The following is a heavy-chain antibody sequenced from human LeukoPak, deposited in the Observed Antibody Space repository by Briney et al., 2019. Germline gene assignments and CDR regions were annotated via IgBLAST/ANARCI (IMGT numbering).Heavy chain of an antibody. V-gene: IGHV3-7*01. Sequence: GGSLRLSCEASGFTFSNYWMSWVRQAPGKGLEWVANIRTDGSEKYYVDSVKGRFTISRDNAKNSLYLQMNSLRAEDTAVYYCATYSSSNAREFQYWGQGTLVTVSS. CDR2: IRTDGSEK. CDR3: ATYSSSNAREFQY. J-gene: IGHJ1*01. D-gene: IGHD2-2*01. CDR1: GFTFSNYW.